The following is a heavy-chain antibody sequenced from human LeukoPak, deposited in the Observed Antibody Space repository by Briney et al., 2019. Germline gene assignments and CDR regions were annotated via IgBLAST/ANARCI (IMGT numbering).Heavy chain of an antibody. CDR3: ARVDRGVLRPFEWRPKQHCYGMTV. Sequence: GGSLRLSCAASGFNLRSYEMSWVRHSPGKGLECVSYLSGDGGNIYYADSVRGRFTMSRDIARNTLYLQMTSLRAADTGVYYCARVDRGVLRPFEWRPKQHCYGMTVWGRGAPVIVSS. CDR1: GFNLRSYE. J-gene: IGHJ6*04. V-gene: IGHV3-48*03. D-gene: IGHD3-3*01. CDR2: LSGDGGNI.